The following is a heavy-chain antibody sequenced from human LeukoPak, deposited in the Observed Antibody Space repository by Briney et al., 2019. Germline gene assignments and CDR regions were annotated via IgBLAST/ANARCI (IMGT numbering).Heavy chain of an antibody. D-gene: IGHD3-22*01. V-gene: IGHV4-59*12. J-gene: IGHJ3*02. CDR1: GGSISNYY. CDR3: ARDTYYYDSSGYYYKGDAFDI. CDR2: IYYSGST. Sequence: SETLSLTCTVSGGSISNYYWSWIRQPPGKGLEWIGYIYYSGSTNYNPSLKSRVTMSVDTSKNRFSLKLSSVTAADTAVYYCARDTYYYDSSGYYYKGDAFDIWGQGTMVTVSS.